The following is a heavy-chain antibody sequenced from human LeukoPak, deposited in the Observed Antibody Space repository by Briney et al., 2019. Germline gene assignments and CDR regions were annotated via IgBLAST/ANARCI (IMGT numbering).Heavy chain of an antibody. V-gene: IGHV4-4*08. Sequence: KPSETLSLTCSVSGGHIDSVYWNWIRQPPGKGLEWIGYIDNSGSTKYNPSLQSRITMSRDTSKKQFSLKLTSVTAADTAMYYCASGAGWLIDYWGQGTLVSVPS. D-gene: IGHD6-19*01. CDR2: IDNSGST. CDR1: GGHIDSVY. J-gene: IGHJ4*02. CDR3: ASGAGWLIDY.